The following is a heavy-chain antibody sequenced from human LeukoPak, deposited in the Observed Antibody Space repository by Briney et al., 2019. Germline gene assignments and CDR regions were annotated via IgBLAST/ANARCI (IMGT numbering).Heavy chain of an antibody. CDR1: GGSISSYY. CDR2: IYSSGST. CDR3: ARADPNASGYFYRFNWFDP. Sequence: SETLSLSCTVSGGSISSYYWNWVRQPPGKGLEWIGNIYSSGSTDYNPSLKSRVTISLDTSKFQFSLRLNSVTAADTAVYYCARADPNASGYFYRFNWFDPWGQGTLVTVSS. V-gene: IGHV4-59*01. J-gene: IGHJ5*02. D-gene: IGHD3-10*01.